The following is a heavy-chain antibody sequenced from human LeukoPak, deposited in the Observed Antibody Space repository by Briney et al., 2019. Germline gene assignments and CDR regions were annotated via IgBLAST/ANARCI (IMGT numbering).Heavy chain of an antibody. CDR3: AKENPVGGTNYFDY. CDR1: GFIFSTYP. D-gene: IGHD1-26*01. J-gene: IGHJ4*02. Sequence: GGSLRLSCAASGFIFSTYPMSWVRQDPGKGLEWVSAITGNSDKTYYGDSVKGRFTISRDNSKNTLSLQMNSLRVEDTAVYYCAKENPVGGTNYFDYWGQGTLVTVTS. CDR2: ITGNSDKT. V-gene: IGHV3-23*01.